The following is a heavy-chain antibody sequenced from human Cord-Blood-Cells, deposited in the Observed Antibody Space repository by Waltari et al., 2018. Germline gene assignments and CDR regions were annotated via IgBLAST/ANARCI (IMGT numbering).Heavy chain of an antibody. CDR3: ARDIVDNAFDI. Sequence: QVQLVQSGAEVKKPGASVKVSCKASGYTFTSSAMHWVRQAPGQRLEWMGWINAGNGNTKYSQKFQGRVTITRDTSASTAFMELSSLRSEDTAVYYCARDIVDNAFDIWGQGTMVTVSS. D-gene: IGHD2-21*01. V-gene: IGHV1-3*01. J-gene: IGHJ3*02. CDR2: INAGNGNT. CDR1: GYTFTSSA.